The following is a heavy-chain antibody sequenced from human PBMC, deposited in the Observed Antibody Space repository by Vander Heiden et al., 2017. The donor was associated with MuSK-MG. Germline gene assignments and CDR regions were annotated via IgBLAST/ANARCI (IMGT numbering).Heavy chain of an antibody. CDR2: INPNGGGT. CDR3: ARTIESAGTNY. CDR1: GYTFTDYY. J-gene: IGHJ4*02. Sequence: QVQLVQSGAEVKKPGASVKVSCKASGYTFTDYYVHWVRQPPGPAPEWMGWINPNGGGTNYAQKCQGRVTMTRDTSISTAYMELSRLSSGDTAVYYCARTIESAGTNYWGQGTQVTVSS. D-gene: IGHD6-13*01. V-gene: IGHV1-2*02.